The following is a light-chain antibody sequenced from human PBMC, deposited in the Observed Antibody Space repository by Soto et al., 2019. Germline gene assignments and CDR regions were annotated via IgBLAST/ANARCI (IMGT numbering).Light chain of an antibody. CDR2: EVY. Sequence: QSALTQPPSASGSPGQSVTISCTGTINDVGRYNYVSWYQQHPGKAPKLIIFEVYKRPSGVPDRFSGSKYVNTASLTVSGLQAEDEADYFCASYAGSNNLVFGGGTKLTVL. CDR3: ASYAGSNNLV. CDR1: INDVGRYNY. V-gene: IGLV2-8*01. J-gene: IGLJ3*02.